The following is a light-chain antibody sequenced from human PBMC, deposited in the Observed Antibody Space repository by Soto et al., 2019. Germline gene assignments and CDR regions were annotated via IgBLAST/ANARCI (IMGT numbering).Light chain of an antibody. CDR2: EVS. J-gene: IGLJ2*01. V-gene: IGLV2-8*01. CDR3: SSYAGSNNYVV. CDR1: SSDGGGYNY. Sequence: QSVLTQPPSASGSPGQSVTISCTGTSSDGGGYNYVSWYQQHPGKAPKLMIYEVSKRPSGVPDRFSGSKSGNTASLTVSGLQAEDDADYYCSSYAGSNNYVVFGGGTKVTVL.